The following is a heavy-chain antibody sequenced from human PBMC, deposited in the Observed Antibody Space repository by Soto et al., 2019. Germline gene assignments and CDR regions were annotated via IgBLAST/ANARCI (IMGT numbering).Heavy chain of an antibody. J-gene: IGHJ4*02. CDR2: ISACNGNT. D-gene: IGHD5-12*01. Sequence: ASVKVSCKDSGYTFTSTGISWVRQAPGQGLEWMRWISACNGNTNYAQKLQGRVTMTPDTSTSTAYMELRSLRSDDTAVYYCARDSVYERVRDYWGQGTLVTVSS. V-gene: IGHV1-18*01. CDR3: ARDSVYERVRDY. CDR1: GYTFTSTG.